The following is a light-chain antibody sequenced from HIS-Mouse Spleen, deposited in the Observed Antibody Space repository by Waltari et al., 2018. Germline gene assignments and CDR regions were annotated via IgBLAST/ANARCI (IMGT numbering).Light chain of an antibody. J-gene: IGLJ3*02. Sequence: QSVLTQPPSASGTPGQRVTISCSGSSSNIGSNYVYWYQQLPGTAPKLLIYRNNQRPSGVPDRFSGSKSGTSASLAISGLRSEDEADYYCSSYTSSSSWVFGGGTKLTVL. CDR1: SSNIGSNY. CDR3: SSYTSSSSWV. CDR2: RNN. V-gene: IGLV1-47*01.